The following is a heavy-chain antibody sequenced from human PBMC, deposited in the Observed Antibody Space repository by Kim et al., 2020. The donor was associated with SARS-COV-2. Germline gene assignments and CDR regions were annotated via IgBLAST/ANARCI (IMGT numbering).Heavy chain of an antibody. CDR1: GYTFTSYG. V-gene: IGHV1-18*04. CDR2: ISAYNGNT. D-gene: IGHD3-10*01. CDR3: ARDLAAGITMVRGVILYFDY. J-gene: IGHJ4*02. Sequence: ASVKVSCKASGYTFTSYGISWVRQAPGQGLEWMGWISAYNGNTNYAQKLQGRVTMTTDTSTSTAYMELRSLRSDDTAVYYCARDLAAGITMVRGVILYFDYWGQGTLVTVSS.